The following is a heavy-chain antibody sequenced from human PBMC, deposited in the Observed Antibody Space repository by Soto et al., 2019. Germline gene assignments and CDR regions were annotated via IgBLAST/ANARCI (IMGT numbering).Heavy chain of an antibody. D-gene: IGHD3-3*01. J-gene: IGHJ5*02. V-gene: IGHV1-18*01. CDR3: ARDSAIFGVENWFDP. CDR2: ISAYNGNT. Sequence: ASVKVSCKASGYTFTSYGISWVRQAPGQGLEWMGWISAYNGNTNYAQKLQGRVTMTTDTSTSTAYMELRSLRSDDTAVYYCARDSAIFGVENWFDPWGQGTLVTVSS. CDR1: GYTFTSYG.